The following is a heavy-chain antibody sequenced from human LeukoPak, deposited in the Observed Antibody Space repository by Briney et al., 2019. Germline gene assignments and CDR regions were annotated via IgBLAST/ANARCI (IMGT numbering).Heavy chain of an antibody. Sequence: PGGSLRLSCAASGFTFSRYGMHWVRQAPGKGLEWVAFIRYDGSNKYYADSVKGRFTISRDNSKNTLYLQMNSLRAEDTAVYYCAKDYYGSGSYYYYYYYYMDVWGKGTTVTISS. CDR1: GFTFSRYG. CDR2: IRYDGSNK. D-gene: IGHD3-10*01. J-gene: IGHJ6*03. CDR3: AKDYYGSGSYYYYYYYYMDV. V-gene: IGHV3-30*02.